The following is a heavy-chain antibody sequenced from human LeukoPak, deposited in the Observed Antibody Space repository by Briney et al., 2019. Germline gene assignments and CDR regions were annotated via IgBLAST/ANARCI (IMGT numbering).Heavy chain of an antibody. V-gene: IGHV4-34*01. CDR2: INHSGST. D-gene: IGHD5-12*01. CDR3: ARYSGSEGQIDY. CDR1: GGSFTGYY. Sequence: PSETLSLTCAVYGGSFTGYYWSWVRPPPGKGLEWIGEINHSGSTNYNPSLKSRVTISVDTSKKQFCLKLSSVTAADTAVYYCARYSGSEGQIDYWGQGTLVTVSS. J-gene: IGHJ4*02.